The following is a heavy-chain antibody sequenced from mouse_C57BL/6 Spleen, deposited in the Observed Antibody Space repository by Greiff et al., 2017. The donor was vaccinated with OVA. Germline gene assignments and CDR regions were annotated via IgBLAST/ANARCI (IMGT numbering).Heavy chain of an antibody. CDR3: ARPFYGSSYGWYFDV. J-gene: IGHJ1*03. CDR2: IDPSDSET. Sequence: VQRVESGAELVRPGSSVKLSCKASGYTFTSYWMHWVKQRPIQGLEWIGNIDPSDSETHYNQKFKDKATLTVDKSSSTAYMQLSSLTSEDSAVYYCARPFYGSSYGWYFDVWGTGTTVTVSS. V-gene: IGHV1-52*01. CDR1: GYTFTSYW. D-gene: IGHD1-1*01.